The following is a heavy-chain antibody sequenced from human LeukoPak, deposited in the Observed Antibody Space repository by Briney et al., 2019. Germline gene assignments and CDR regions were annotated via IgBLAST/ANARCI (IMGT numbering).Heavy chain of an antibody. V-gene: IGHV3-30*02. CDR2: IRPDGSNR. CDR3: VKDKEVCSR. J-gene: IGHJ4*02. CDR1: GFTFSTYG. Sequence: GGSLRLSCAASGFTFSTYGMHWVRQAPGRGLVWVAFIRPDGSNRYYVDYVKGRFTISRDNSKNTLYLQMNTLRAEDTAVYYCVKDKEVCSRWGQGTLVTVSS. D-gene: IGHD6-13*01.